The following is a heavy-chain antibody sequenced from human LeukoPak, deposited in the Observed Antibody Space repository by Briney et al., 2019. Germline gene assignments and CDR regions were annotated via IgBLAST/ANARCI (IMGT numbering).Heavy chain of an antibody. V-gene: IGHV3-11*04. CDR3: ARVQWWPTCFDY. J-gene: IGHJ4*02. CDR1: GFTFSDYY. CDR2: ISGSGTTV. Sequence: GGSLRLSCAASGFTFSDYYMSWIRQTPGKGLEWVSYISGSGTTVYYADSVKGRFTISRDNANISLYLQMNSLRAEDTAMYYCARVQWWPTCFDYWGQGTLVTVSS. D-gene: IGHD2-15*01.